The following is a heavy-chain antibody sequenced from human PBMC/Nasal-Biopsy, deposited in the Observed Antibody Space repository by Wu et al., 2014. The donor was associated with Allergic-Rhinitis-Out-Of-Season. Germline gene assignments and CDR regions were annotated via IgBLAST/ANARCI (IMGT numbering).Heavy chain of an antibody. CDR1: GRYSVSSDYR. Sequence: ETLSLTCAVYGRYSVSSDYRWGWIRQSPGKGLEWIGSMYQSEISYYNPSLRNRATISVDTSKNQFSLQVRSVTAADTAVYYCARLPGARICPNGVCHWFDPWGQGTPVTVSS. V-gene: IGHV4-38-2*01. CDR3: ARLPGARICPNGVCHWFDP. CDR2: MYQSEIS. J-gene: IGHJ5*02. D-gene: IGHD2-8*01.